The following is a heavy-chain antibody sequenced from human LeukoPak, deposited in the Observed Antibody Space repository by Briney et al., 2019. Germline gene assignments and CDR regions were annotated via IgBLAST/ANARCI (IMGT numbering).Heavy chain of an antibody. V-gene: IGHV3-9*01. CDR3: AKDIRLYRSSTSCYWRYFDY. D-gene: IGHD2-2*01. CDR1: GFTFDDYA. J-gene: IGHJ4*02. CDR2: ISWNSGSI. Sequence: GGSLRLSCVASGFTFDDYAMHWVRQAPGKGLEWVSGISWNSGSIGYADSVKGRFTISRDNAKNSLYLQMNSLRAEDTALYYCAKDIRLYRSSTSCYWRYFDYWGQGTLVTVSS.